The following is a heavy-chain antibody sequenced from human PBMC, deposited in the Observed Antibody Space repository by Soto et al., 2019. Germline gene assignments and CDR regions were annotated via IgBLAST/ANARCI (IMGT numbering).Heavy chain of an antibody. Sequence: QVQLVESGGGVVQPGKSLRLSCAASGFTFSTFTMHWVRQAPGKGLESVAIISFDLSKRYYADSVQGRFTISRDNSKNTLYLQMNSLRAEDTAVYYCARDQADAFDIWGQGTMVTVSS. J-gene: IGHJ3*02. CDR1: GFTFSTFT. V-gene: IGHV3-30-3*01. CDR2: ISFDLSKR. CDR3: ARDQADAFDI.